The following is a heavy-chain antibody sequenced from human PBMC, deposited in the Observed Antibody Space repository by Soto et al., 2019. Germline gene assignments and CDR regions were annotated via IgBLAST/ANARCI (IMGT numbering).Heavy chain of an antibody. J-gene: IGHJ4*02. Sequence: ESQKISGKGSGYTFTPYLIGWVHQIHRKGLEWMGIIYPSDSDTRYSPSFQGQVTISADKSISTAYLQWSSLKASDTAMYYCGRLYGTYFTSWGQGTQVTVSS. CDR1: GYTFTPYL. CDR3: GRLYGTYFTS. CDR2: IYPSDSDT. V-gene: IGHV5-51*07. D-gene: IGHD2-2*02.